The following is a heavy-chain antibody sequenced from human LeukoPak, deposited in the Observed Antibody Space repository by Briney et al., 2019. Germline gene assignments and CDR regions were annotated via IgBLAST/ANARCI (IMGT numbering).Heavy chain of an antibody. CDR3: ATLYYYGSGIRSDY. CDR2: IYYSGST. D-gene: IGHD3-10*01. V-gene: IGHV4-39*01. J-gene: IGHJ4*02. Sequence: PSETLSLTCTVSGGSITTYSYYWGWIRQPPGKGLEWIGNIYYSGSTYYNPSLKSRVTISVDTSKNQFSLKLGSVTAADPAVYYCATLYYYGSGIRSDYWGQGTLVTVSS. CDR1: GGSITTYSYY.